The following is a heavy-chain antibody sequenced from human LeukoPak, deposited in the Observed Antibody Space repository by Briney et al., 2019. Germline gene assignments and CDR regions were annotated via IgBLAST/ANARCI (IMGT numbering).Heavy chain of an antibody. CDR1: GFTFSSYG. CDR3: AVRPPSPYSYVYVVLTDF. CDR2: ISYEGSKK. Sequence: GGSLRLSCAASGFTFSSYGMHWVRQAPGKGLEWVAGISYEGSKKYYADSVKGRFLISRDNSNIPLYLQMHRLSAEDTAVYYCAVRPPSPYSYVYVVLTDFWGQGPLVTVLS. D-gene: IGHD5/OR15-5a*01. V-gene: IGHV3-30*03. J-gene: IGHJ4*02.